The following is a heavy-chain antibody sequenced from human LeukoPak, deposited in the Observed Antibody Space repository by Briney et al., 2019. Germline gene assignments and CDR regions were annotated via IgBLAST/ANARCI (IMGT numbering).Heavy chain of an antibody. V-gene: IGHV3-30*03. J-gene: IGHJ4*02. Sequence: GGSLRLSCVISGYTFTHYGFHWVRQAPGKALEWVAYISYNGNNKYEDSVKGRFTISRDNSKSTLHLQMNGLRAEDTAVYYCARDYYYGSGSPYFPFDYWGQGTLVTVSS. CDR2: ISYNGNNK. D-gene: IGHD3-10*01. CDR3: ARDYYYGSGSPYFPFDY. CDR1: GYTFTHYG.